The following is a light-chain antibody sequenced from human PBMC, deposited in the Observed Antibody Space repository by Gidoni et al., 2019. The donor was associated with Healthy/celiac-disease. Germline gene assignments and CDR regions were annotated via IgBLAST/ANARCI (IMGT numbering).Light chain of an antibody. CDR2: AAS. V-gene: IGKV1-9*01. Sequence: DIQLTQSPSFLSASVGDRVTITCRASQGISSYLAWYQQKPGKAPKLLIYAASTLQSGVPSRFSGSGSGTEFTLTISSLQPEDFATYYCQQLNSYPPHWTFGQGTKVEIK. CDR3: QQLNSYPPHWT. CDR1: QGISSY. J-gene: IGKJ1*01.